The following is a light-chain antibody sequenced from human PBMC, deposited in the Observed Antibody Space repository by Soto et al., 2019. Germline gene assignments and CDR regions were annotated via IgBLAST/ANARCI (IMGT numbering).Light chain of an antibody. CDR3: QQYGSSPWT. Sequence: EIVLTQSPGTLSLSPGERATLSCRASQSVTSSYLAWYQQQPGQAPRVLIYGASRRATGIPDRFSGSGSVTDFTLTINRLEPEDFTVYYCQQYGSSPWTFGQGTKVEIK. J-gene: IGKJ1*01. CDR2: GAS. V-gene: IGKV3-20*01. CDR1: QSVTSSY.